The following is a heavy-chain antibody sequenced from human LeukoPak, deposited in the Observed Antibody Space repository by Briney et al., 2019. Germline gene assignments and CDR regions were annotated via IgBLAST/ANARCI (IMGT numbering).Heavy chain of an antibody. J-gene: IGHJ4*02. CDR3: ARALSGYDSLFDY. CDR1: GGSISSHF. V-gene: IGHV4-59*11. CDR2: IYYSGST. D-gene: IGHD5-12*01. Sequence: PSETLSLTCTVSGGSISSHFWSWIRQPPGKGLEWIGFIYYSGSTNYNPSLESRVTISVDTSKNQFSLKLSSVTAADTAVYYCARALSGYDSLFDYWGQGTLVTVSS.